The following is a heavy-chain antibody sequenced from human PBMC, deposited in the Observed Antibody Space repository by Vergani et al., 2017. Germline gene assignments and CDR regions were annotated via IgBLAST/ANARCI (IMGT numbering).Heavy chain of an antibody. V-gene: IGHV4-59*01. J-gene: IGHJ4*02. CDR3: AGERVAMAGLQV. CDR2: IYYSGST. D-gene: IGHD6-19*01. CDR1: GGSISSYY. Sequence: QVQLQESGPGLVKSSETLSLTCTVSGGSISSYYWSWIRQPPGKGLEWVGYIYYSGSTNYNSSLKSRVTISVDTSKNQFSLKLSAVTAADTAVYYCAGERVAMAGLQVWGQGTLVTVSS.